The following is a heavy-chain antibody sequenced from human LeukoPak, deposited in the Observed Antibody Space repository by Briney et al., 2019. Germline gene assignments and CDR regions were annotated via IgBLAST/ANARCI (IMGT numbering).Heavy chain of an antibody. Sequence: PSETLSLTCTVSGGSISSYYWSWIRQPPGKGLEWIGYIYYSGSTNYNPSLKSRVTISVDTSKNQFSLKLSSVTAADTAVYYCARGPMSQGFDPWGQGTLVTVSS. J-gene: IGHJ5*02. CDR3: ARGPMSQGFDP. CDR2: IYYSGST. V-gene: IGHV4-59*08. CDR1: GGSISSYY.